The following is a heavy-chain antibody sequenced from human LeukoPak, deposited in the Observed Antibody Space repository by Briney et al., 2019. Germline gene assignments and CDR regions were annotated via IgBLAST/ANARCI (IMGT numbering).Heavy chain of an antibody. V-gene: IGHV4-61*02. CDR2: IYIQETS. CDR1: GASISTGNYY. J-gene: IGHJ4*02. CDR3: ARAAPSYRGTYYFDS. D-gene: IGHD1-26*01. Sequence: SETLSLTCSVSGASISTGNYYWSWIRQPVGKGLEWIGRIYIQETSKYSPSFKSRVTISVDTSRNQFSLQLTSVTAADAAVYYCARAAPSYRGTYYFDSWGQGTLVAVPS.